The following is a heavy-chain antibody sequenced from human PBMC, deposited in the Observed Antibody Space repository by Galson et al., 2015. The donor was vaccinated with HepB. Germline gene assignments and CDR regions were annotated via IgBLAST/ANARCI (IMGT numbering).Heavy chain of an antibody. CDR3: AGGVGFYYGLDV. J-gene: IGHJ6*02. CDR1: GFTFSNFV. Sequence: SLRLSCATSGFTFSNFVMHWVRQAPGKGLEWVAIISFDEITKSYGDSVKGRFTISRDNSKNTLYLQMRSLRAEDTAVYFCAGGVGFYYGLDVWGQGTTVTVSS. D-gene: IGHD3-10*01. CDR2: ISFDEITK. V-gene: IGHV3-33*01.